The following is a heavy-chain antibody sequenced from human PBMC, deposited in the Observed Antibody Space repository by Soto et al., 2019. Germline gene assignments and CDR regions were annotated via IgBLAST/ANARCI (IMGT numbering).Heavy chain of an antibody. CDR2: INWNGGST. Sequence: GGSLRLSCAASGFTFDDYGMSWVRQAPGKGLEWVSGINWNGGSTGYADSVKGRFTISRDNAKNSLYLQMNSLRAEDTALYYCSTGIATAVYYFDYWGQGTLVTVSS. CDR1: GFTFDDYG. V-gene: IGHV3-20*04. J-gene: IGHJ4*02. CDR3: STGIATAVYYFDY. D-gene: IGHD6-13*01.